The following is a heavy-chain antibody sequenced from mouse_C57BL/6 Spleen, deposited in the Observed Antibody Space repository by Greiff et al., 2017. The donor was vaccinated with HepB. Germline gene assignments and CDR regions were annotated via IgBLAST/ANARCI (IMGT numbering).Heavy chain of an antibody. CDR3: ARDAREGFAY. CDR1: GYTFTDYY. CDR2: INPYNGGT. J-gene: IGHJ3*01. V-gene: IGHV1-19*01. Sequence: EVQLQQSGPVLVKPGASVKMSCKASGYTFTDYYMNWVKQSHGKSLEWIGVINPYNGGTSYNQKFKGKATLTVDKSSSTAYMELNSLTSEVSAVYYCARDAREGFAYWGQGTLVTVSA.